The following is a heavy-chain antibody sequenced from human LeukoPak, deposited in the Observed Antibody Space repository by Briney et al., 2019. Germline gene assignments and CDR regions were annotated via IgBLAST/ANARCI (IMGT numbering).Heavy chain of an antibody. CDR1: PGSMDSGLYY. CDR3: ARETKDIYSPSWGLYDTYYYIDA. J-gene: IGHJ6*03. Sequence: PSQTLSLTCAVSPGSMDSGLYYWTWIRQPAGKGLEWIGRIPNSGGTAYNPSLRSRVTITLDTSNNHLSLKVTSVTAADTAVYYCARETKDIYSPSWGLYDTYYYIDAWGKGTTVTVSS. V-gene: IGHV4-61*02. CDR2: IPNSGGT. D-gene: IGHD5/OR15-5a*01.